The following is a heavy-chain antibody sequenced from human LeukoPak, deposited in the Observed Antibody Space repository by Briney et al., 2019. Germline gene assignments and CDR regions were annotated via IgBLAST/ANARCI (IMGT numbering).Heavy chain of an antibody. D-gene: IGHD3-22*01. J-gene: IGHJ3*02. V-gene: IGHV4-38-2*01. CDR3: ARHSLYYYDSSGYYPHDAFDI. CDR1: GYSISSGYY. Sequence: SETLSLTCAVSGYSISSGYYWGWIRQPPGKGLEWIGSIYYSGSTYYNPSLKSRVTISVDTSKNQFSLKLSSVTAADTAVYYCARHSLYYYDSSGYYPHDAFDIWGQGTMVTVSS. CDR2: IYYSGST.